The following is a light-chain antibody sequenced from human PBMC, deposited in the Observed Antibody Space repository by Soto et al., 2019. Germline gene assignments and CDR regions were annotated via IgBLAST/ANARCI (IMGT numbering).Light chain of an antibody. J-gene: IGKJ1*01. Sequence: EIVMTQSPGTLSFSPGERATLSCRASQSVSSNLAWYQQKPGQAPRLLIYGASTRATGIPDRFSGSGSGTDFTLTIGRLEPEDFAVYYCQHYGTSPRTFGQGTKVDI. V-gene: IGKV3-20*01. CDR3: QHYGTSPRT. CDR2: GAS. CDR1: QSVSSN.